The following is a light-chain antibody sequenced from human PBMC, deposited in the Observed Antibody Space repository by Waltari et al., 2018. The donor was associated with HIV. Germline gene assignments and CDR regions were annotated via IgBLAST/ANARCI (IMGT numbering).Light chain of an antibody. Sequence: SYELTQPPSVSVSPGQTARITCSGDALSKQYAYWYQQKPGQAPVLMIYKDSERHSGSPERFSGSSSGTTVTLTISGVQAEDEADYYCQSTDTSGTYWVFGGGTKLTVL. V-gene: IGLV3-25*03. CDR3: QSTDTSGTYWV. CDR1: ALSKQY. J-gene: IGLJ3*02. CDR2: KDS.